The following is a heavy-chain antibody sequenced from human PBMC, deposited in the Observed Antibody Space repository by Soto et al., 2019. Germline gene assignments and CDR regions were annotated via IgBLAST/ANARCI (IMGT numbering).Heavy chain of an antibody. CDR2: IYYSGIT. CDR1: GGSISSSSYY. CDR3: ARVGGTGGYTYGLDY. J-gene: IGHJ4*02. D-gene: IGHD5-18*01. V-gene: IGHV4-39*01. Sequence: SETLSLTCTVSGGSISSSSYYWGWIRQPPGKGLEWIGNIYYSGITYDNPSLKSRVTMSVDTSKNQFSLKLSSVTAADTAGYYCARVGGTGGYTYGLDYWGQGTLVTVSS.